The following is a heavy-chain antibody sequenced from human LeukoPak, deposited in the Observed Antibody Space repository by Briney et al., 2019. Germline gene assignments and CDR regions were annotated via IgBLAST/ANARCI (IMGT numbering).Heavy chain of an antibody. CDR2: IHYSGNT. CDR3: ASGNGYYYRYFDY. V-gene: IGHV4-31*03. Sequence: PSETLSLTCTVSGGSISSSRYYWGWIRQPPGKGLEWIGYIHYSGNTYYNPSLKSRVTISVDTSKYQFSLKLSSVTAADTAVYYCASGNGYYYRYFDYWGQGTLVTVSS. J-gene: IGHJ4*02. CDR1: GGSISSSRYY. D-gene: IGHD3-22*01.